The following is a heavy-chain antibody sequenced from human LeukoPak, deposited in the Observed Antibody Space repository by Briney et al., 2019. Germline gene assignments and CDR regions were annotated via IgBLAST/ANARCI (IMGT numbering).Heavy chain of an antibody. Sequence: PGGSLRLSCAASGFTFSSYEMNWVRQAPGKGLEWVSYISSSGSTIYYADSVKGRFTISRDNAKNSLYLQMNSLRAEDTAVYYCARDQRGYRNGLPYYYYYGMDVWGQGTTVTVSS. J-gene: IGHJ6*02. D-gene: IGHD5-18*01. CDR3: ARDQRGYRNGLPYYYYYGMDV. CDR1: GFTFSSYE. V-gene: IGHV3-48*03. CDR2: ISSSGSTI.